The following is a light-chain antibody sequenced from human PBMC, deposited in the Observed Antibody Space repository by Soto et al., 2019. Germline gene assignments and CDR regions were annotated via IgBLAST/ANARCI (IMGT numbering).Light chain of an antibody. CDR3: AVWDDRLSGWV. Sequence: QSVLTQPPSASGTPGQRVNISCSGSSSNIGSNYVYWYQQLPGTAPKLLIYSTNQRPSGVPDRISGSKSGTSATLAISGLRFEDEADYYCAVWDDRLSGWVFGGGTQLTVL. V-gene: IGLV1-47*02. CDR1: SSNIGSNY. CDR2: STN. J-gene: IGLJ3*02.